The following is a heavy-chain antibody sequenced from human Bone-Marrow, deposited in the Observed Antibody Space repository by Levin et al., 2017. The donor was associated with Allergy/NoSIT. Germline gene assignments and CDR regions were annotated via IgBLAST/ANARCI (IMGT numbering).Heavy chain of an antibody. J-gene: IGHJ4*02. CDR3: ARSERVGANDY. V-gene: IGHV3-53*01. CDR2: IYDDGST. D-gene: IGHD1-26*01. Sequence: GGSLRLSCAASGFTISSFYMTWVRQAPGKGLEWVSLIYDDGSTYYADSVKGRFTISRDSSKNTLYLQMDSLRAEDTAVYYCARSERVGANDYWGQGTLVTVSS. CDR1: GFTISSFY.